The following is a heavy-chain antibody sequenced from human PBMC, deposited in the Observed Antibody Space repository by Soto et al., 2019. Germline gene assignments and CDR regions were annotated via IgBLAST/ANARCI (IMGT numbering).Heavy chain of an antibody. J-gene: IGHJ4*02. Sequence: SETLSLTCTVSGGSISSGGYYWSWIRQHPGKGLEWIGYIYYSGSTYYNPSLKSRVTISVDTSKNQFSLKLSSVTAADTAVYYCARGQTKQYYYDSSGYNIGVFDYWGQGTLVTV. CDR3: ARGQTKQYYYDSSGYNIGVFDY. D-gene: IGHD3-22*01. V-gene: IGHV4-31*03. CDR2: IYYSGST. CDR1: GGSISSGGYY.